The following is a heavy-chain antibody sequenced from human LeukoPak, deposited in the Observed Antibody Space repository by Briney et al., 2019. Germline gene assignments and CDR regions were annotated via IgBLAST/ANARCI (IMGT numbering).Heavy chain of an antibody. Sequence: GGSLGLSCAASGFTFSSYWMHWVRQAPGKGLVWVSRINSDGSSTSYADSVKGRFSISRDNAKNTLYLQMNSLRAEDTAVYYCARESSVGAHKAFDYWGQGTLVTVSS. D-gene: IGHD1-26*01. CDR3: ARESSVGAHKAFDY. J-gene: IGHJ4*02. V-gene: IGHV3-74*01. CDR1: GFTFSSYW. CDR2: INSDGSST.